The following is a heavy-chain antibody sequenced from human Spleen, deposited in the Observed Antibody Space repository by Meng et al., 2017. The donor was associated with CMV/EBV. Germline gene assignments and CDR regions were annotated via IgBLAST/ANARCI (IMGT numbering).Heavy chain of an antibody. Sequence: SETLSLTCTVSGDSISSYYWSWIRQPPGKGLEWIGYIYYTGGANYNPSLKSRVTISVDTSKNQFSLKLSSVTAAGTAVYYCTRHGSGSYFHYWGQGTLVTVSS. CDR1: GDSISSYY. CDR2: IYYTGGA. V-gene: IGHV4-59*01. J-gene: IGHJ4*02. D-gene: IGHD3-10*01. CDR3: TRHGSGSYFHY.